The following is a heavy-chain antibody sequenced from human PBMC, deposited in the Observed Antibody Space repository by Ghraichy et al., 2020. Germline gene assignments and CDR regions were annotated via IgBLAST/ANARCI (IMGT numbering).Heavy chain of an antibody. V-gene: IGHV4-39*01. CDR1: GGSISSSTYY. CDR3: ARQEGYEQHAGEFDP. Sequence: SETRSLTCTVSGGSISSSTYYWGWIRQPPGKGLECIGSIYYSGSTYYNPSLKSRVTISVDTSKNQFSLKLSSVTAADTAVYYCARQEGYEQHAGEFDPWGQGTLVTVSS. D-gene: IGHD6-13*01. CDR2: IYYSGST. J-gene: IGHJ5*02.